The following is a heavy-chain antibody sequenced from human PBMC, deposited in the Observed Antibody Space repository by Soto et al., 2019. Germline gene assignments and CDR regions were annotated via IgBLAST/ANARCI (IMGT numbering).Heavy chain of an antibody. CDR1: GGTFSNYA. V-gene: IGHV1-69*01. D-gene: IGHD2-2*01. J-gene: IGHJ6*02. CDR2: IIPIVGTG. Sequence: QVQLVQSGAEVRKPGSSVTVSCKASGGTFSNYAISWVRQSPGQGLEWMGGIIPIVGTGSYAQKLQGRVTITADEPTTTAYMELSSLRFEDTAVYYCARVVILVPTASTHYYYHVDVGGPGTTVTVSS. CDR3: ARVVILVPTASTHYYYHVDV.